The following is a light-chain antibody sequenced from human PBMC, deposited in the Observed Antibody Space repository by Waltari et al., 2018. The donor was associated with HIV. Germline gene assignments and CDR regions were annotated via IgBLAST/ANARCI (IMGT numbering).Light chain of an antibody. V-gene: IGLV2-14*03. CDR2: DVS. J-gene: IGLJ1*01. CDR1: SSDVGGYNY. Sequence: QSALTQPASVSGSPGQSLPISCTGTSSDVGGYNYLSWYQQHPGKAPKLMIYDVSNRPSGVSNRFSGSKSGNTASLTISGLQAEDEADYYCSSYTSSSTPVFGTGTKVTVL. CDR3: SSYTSSSTPV.